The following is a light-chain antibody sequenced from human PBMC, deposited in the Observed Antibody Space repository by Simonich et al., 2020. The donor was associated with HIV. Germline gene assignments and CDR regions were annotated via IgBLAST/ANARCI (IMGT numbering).Light chain of an antibody. CDR2: GAS. V-gene: IGKV1-12*01. CDR1: QGISSW. Sequence: DIQMTQSPSSVSASVGDRVTITCRASQGISSWLAWYQQKPGKAPILLIYGASSLQSGVPSRFSGSGSGTDYTLTISSLQPEDFATYYCQQYYNTLFTFGPGTKVDIK. J-gene: IGKJ3*01. CDR3: QQYYNTLFT.